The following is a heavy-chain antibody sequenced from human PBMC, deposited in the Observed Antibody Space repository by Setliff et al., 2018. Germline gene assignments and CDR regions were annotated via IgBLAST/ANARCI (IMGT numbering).Heavy chain of an antibody. J-gene: IGHJ6*02. CDR1: GGSFSGYY. CDR3: ARERGLGYCSSTSCRYYYYGMDV. D-gene: IGHD2-2*01. CDR2: INHCGST. Sequence: SETLSLTCAVYGGSFSGYYWSWIRQPPGKGLEWIGEINHCGSTNYNPSLKSRVTISVDTSKNQFSLKLSSVTAADTAVYYCARERGLGYCSSTSCRYYYYGMDVWGQGTTVTVSS. V-gene: IGHV4-34*01.